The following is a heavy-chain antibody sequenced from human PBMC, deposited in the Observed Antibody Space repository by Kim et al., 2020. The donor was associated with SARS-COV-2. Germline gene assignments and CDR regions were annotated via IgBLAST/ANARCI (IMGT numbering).Heavy chain of an antibody. CDR2: VKPDEREK. CDR3: AKYQDLHFDS. CDR1: GFKFTSHW. D-gene: IGHD2-2*01. Sequence: GGSLRLSCAASGFKFTSHWMSWVRLAPGKGLEWLANVKPDEREKYYVDSVKGRFTISRDNAKNSVYLQMNSLRTEDTGVYYCAKYQDLHFDSWGQGSLV. V-gene: IGHV3-7*01. J-gene: IGHJ4*02.